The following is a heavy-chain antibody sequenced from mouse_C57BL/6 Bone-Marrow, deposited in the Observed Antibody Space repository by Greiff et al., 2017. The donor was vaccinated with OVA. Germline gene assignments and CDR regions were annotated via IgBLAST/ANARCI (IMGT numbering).Heavy chain of an antibody. CDR3: ARKGLGYGSSYGYWYFDV. Sequence: QVQLQQSGPGLVQPSQSLSIICTVSGFSLTSYGVHCVRQSPGKGLEWLGVIWSGGSTDYNAAFISRLSISKDNSKSQVFFKMNSLQADDTAIYYCARKGLGYGSSYGYWYFDVWGTGTTVTVSS. CDR2: IWSGGST. V-gene: IGHV2-2*01. D-gene: IGHD1-1*01. CDR1: GFSLTSYG. J-gene: IGHJ1*03.